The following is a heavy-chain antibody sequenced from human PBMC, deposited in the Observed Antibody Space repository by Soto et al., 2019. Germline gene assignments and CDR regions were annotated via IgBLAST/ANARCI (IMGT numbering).Heavy chain of an antibody. CDR1: GHSLKDFS. CDR3: ATAFHHCGGDCYRGPHVAMDV. Sequence: ASVKVSCKSSGHSLKDFSIHWLLQAPGKGLEWMGGFDPEGGEEIYAQKWHGRVTVTQDTVTDTAYMELSGLNSDDTAVYYCATAFHHCGGDCYRGPHVAMDVWGQGTTVTVSS. D-gene: IGHD2-21*02. CDR2: FDPEGGEE. V-gene: IGHV1-24*01. J-gene: IGHJ6*02.